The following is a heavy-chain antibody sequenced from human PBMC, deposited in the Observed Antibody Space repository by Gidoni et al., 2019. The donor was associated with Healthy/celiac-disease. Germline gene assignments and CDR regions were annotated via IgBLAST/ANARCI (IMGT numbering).Heavy chain of an antibody. Sequence: QVQLVASGGGVVQPGRSVRRSCAASVFTFSVYAMPRCRPAPGKGLECVAVISDDGSNKCYADSVKGRFTISRDNSKNTLYLQMNSLRAEDTAVYYCARDPMGEYCSSTSCYYYYYMDVWGKGTTVTVSS. CDR2: ISDDGSNK. V-gene: IGHV3-30-3*01. CDR1: VFTFSVYA. D-gene: IGHD2-2*01. J-gene: IGHJ6*03. CDR3: ARDPMGEYCSSTSCYYYYYMDV.